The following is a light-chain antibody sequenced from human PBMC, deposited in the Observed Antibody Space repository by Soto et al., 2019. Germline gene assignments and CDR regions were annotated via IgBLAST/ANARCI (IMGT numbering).Light chain of an antibody. CDR1: SSDFGGYNY. V-gene: IGLV2-14*01. CDR2: DVS. Sequence: QSVLTQPASVSGSPGQSITISCTGTSSDFGGYNYVSWHQQHPGKAPKLMIYDVSNRPSGVSNRFSGSKSGNTASLTISGLQAEDEADYYCSSYTSSSTVYVFGTGTKVTVL. CDR3: SSYTSSSTVYV. J-gene: IGLJ1*01.